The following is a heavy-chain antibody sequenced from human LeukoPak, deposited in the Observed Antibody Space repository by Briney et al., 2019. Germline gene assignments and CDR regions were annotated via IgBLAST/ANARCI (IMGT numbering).Heavy chain of an antibody. CDR1: GGSISSYY. CDR3: ARGGSSGWRWFDP. D-gene: IGHD6-19*01. V-gene: IGHV4-59*01. Sequence: SSETLSLTCTVSGGSISSYYWSWIRQPPGKGLEWIGYVYYSGGTNSNPSLKSRVTISVDTSKNQFSLKLRSVTAADTAVYYCARGGSSGWRWFDPWGQGTLVTVSS. J-gene: IGHJ5*02. CDR2: VYYSGGT.